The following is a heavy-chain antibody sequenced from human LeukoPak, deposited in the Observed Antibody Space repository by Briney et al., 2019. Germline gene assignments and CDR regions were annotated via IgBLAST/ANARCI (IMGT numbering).Heavy chain of an antibody. J-gene: IGHJ4*02. CDR3: ARHPDAGTVDY. D-gene: IGHD6-13*01. CDR2: IKADGGEM. CDR1: GFSFSTFW. V-gene: IGHV3-7*05. Sequence: GGSLRLSCAASGFSFSTFWMTWFRQAPGKGLEWVASIKADGGEMYYVDSVKDRFTISRDNAQNSLFLQMTSLRVEDTAIYYCARHPDAGTVDYWGQGTLVTVSS.